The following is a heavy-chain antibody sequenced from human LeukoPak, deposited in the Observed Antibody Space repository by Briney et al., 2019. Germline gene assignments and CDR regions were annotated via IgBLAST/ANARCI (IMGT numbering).Heavy chain of an antibody. J-gene: IGHJ6*02. V-gene: IGHV4-34*01. CDR3: ARVIAVLRYPHYSMDV. CDR1: GGSFSGYY. Sequence: SETLSLTCAVYGGSFSGYYWSWIRQPPGKGLEWIGEINHSGSTNYNPSLKSRVTISVDTSKNQFSLKLSSVTAADTAVYYCARVIAVLRYPHYSMDVWGQGTTVTVSS. CDR2: INHSGST. D-gene: IGHD3-9*01.